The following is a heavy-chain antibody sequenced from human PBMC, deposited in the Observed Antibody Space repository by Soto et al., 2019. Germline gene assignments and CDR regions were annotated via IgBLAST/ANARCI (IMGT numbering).Heavy chain of an antibody. J-gene: IGHJ3*02. CDR1: GFTFSSYA. V-gene: IGHV3-23*01. CDR3: AKDKGALVDSSCYYHAIDI. CDR2: ISGSGCST. D-gene: IGHD3-22*01. Sequence: GGSLRLSCAASGFTFSSYAMSWVRQAPGKGLEWVSAISGSGCSTYYADSVKGPFTISRDKSKNTLYLQMNSLRAEDTAVYYGAKDKGALVDSSCYYHAIDIWGQGTMVTVSS.